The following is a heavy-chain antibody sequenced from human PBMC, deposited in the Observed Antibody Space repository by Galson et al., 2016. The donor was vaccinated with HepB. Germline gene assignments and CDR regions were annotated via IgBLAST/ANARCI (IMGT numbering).Heavy chain of an antibody. J-gene: IGHJ4*02. CDR2: VYHSGTT. CDR3: ARIKRPASGGYAFDS. Sequence: ETLSLTCTVSGGSVNSGSHYWSWIRQPPGKTLEWIGYVYHSGTTNYNPSLQSRLTVSVDTSKNQFSLTLTSVTAADTAVYFCARIKRPASGGYAFDSWGQGTLVTVSS. V-gene: IGHV4-61*01. CDR1: GGSVNSGSHY. D-gene: IGHD5-12*01.